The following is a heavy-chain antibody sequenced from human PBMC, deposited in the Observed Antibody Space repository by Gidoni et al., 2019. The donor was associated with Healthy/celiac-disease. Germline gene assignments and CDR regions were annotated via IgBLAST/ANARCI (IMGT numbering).Heavy chain of an antibody. V-gene: IGHV3-9*01. CDR3: AKDITIFGVVGDSWFDP. Sequence: EVQLVESGGGLVQPGRSLRLSCAASGFTFDDYAMHWVRQAPGKGLEWVSGISWNSGSIGYADSVKGRFTISRDNAKNSLYLQMNSLRAEDTALYYCAKDITIFGVVGDSWFDPWGQGTLVTVSS. D-gene: IGHD3-3*01. J-gene: IGHJ5*02. CDR1: GFTFDDYA. CDR2: ISWNSGSI.